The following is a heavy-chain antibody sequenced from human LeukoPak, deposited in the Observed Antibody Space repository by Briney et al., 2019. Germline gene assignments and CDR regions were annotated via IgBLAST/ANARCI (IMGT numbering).Heavy chain of an antibody. J-gene: IGHJ4*02. CDR3: ASQKDYGDYYFDY. CDR2: TIPIFGPA. Sequence: SVKVSCKASGGAFSNFAISWVRQAPGQGLEWMGGTIPIFGPANYVQKFQGRVTITTDESTSTAYMELSSLRSEDTAVYYCASQKDYGDYYFDYWGQGTLVTVSS. CDR1: GGAFSNFA. D-gene: IGHD4-17*01. V-gene: IGHV1-69*05.